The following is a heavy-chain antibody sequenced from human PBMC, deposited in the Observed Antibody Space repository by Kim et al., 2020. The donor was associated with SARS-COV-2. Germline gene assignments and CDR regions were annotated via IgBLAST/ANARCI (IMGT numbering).Heavy chain of an antibody. CDR2: ISGSGGST. V-gene: IGHV3-23*01. CDR1: GFTFSSYA. J-gene: IGHJ4*02. CDR3: AKVDPPYYYGSGSPEVSWVTSKGEFDY. Sequence: GGSLRLSCAASGFTFSSYAMSWVRQAPGKGLEWVSAISGSGGSTYYADSVKGRFTISRDNSKNTLYLQMNSLRAEDTAVYYCAKVDPPYYYGSGSPEVSWVTSKGEFDYWGQGTLVTVSS. D-gene: IGHD3-10*01.